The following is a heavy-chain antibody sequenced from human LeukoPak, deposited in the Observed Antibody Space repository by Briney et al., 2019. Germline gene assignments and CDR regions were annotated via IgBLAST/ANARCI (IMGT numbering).Heavy chain of an antibody. V-gene: IGHV4-38-2*02. Sequence: PSETLSLTCTVSGSSISSGYYWGWIRQPPGKGLEWIGNIYHTGNTYYNPSLKSRVSISVDTSKNQFSLKLSSMTAADTAVYYCAKEGGWYFEVWGRGTLVTVSS. CDR3: AKEGGWYFEV. J-gene: IGHJ2*01. D-gene: IGHD3-16*01. CDR1: GSSISSGYY. CDR2: IYHTGNT.